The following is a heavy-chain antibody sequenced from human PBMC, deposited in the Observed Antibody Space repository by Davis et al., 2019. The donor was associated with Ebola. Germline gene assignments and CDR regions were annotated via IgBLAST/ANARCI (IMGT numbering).Heavy chain of an antibody. J-gene: IGHJ6*02. Sequence: SSVPVSCKASGGTFRSYVLSWVRQAPGQGLEWMGGIIPILGTANYAQKFQGRVTITADKSTSTAYMELSSLRSEDTAVYYCARHTRRRSSGWYGDYYNYGMDVWGQGTTVTVSS. V-gene: IGHV1-69*06. CDR2: IIPILGTA. CDR1: GGTFRSYV. D-gene: IGHD6-19*01. CDR3: ARHTRRRSSGWYGDYYNYGMDV.